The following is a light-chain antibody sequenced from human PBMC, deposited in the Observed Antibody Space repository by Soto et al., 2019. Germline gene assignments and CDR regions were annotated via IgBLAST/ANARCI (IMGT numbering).Light chain of an antibody. Sequence: EIVLTQSPGTLSLSPGERATLSCRASQSVSSGYLAWYQQKPGQAPRLLIYGASSRATGIPDRFSGSGSGTDFTLTISRLEPEDFAVYYCQQYGSSWWTFGQGTKV. CDR3: QQYGSSWWT. CDR2: GAS. CDR1: QSVSSGY. V-gene: IGKV3-20*01. J-gene: IGKJ1*01.